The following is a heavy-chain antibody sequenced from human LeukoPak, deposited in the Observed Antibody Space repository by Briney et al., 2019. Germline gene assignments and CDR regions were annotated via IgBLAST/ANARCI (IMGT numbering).Heavy chain of an antibody. Sequence: ASVKVSCKASGYTFTSYAMNRVRQAPGQGLEWMGWINTNPGNPTYAQDFTGRFVFSLATSVSTAYLQISSLRAEDTAVYYCARAPSISSGLNYYYYGMDVWGQGTTVTVSS. J-gene: IGHJ6*02. CDR1: GYTFTSYA. CDR2: INTNPGNP. CDR3: ARAPSISSGLNYYYYGMDV. V-gene: IGHV7-4-1*02. D-gene: IGHD6-25*01.